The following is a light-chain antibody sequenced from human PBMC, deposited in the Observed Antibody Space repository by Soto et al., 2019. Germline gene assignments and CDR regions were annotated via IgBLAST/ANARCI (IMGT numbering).Light chain of an antibody. CDR1: SSDIGGYNY. Sequence: QSVLTQPASVSGSPGQSITISCTGTSSDIGGYNYVSWYQQHPGKAPKLMIYEVSSRPSGVSNRFSGSKSGNTASLTISGLQADDEADYYCSSYTSSSTLVFGTGTKVTVL. V-gene: IGLV2-14*01. CDR3: SSYTSSSTLV. J-gene: IGLJ1*01. CDR2: EVS.